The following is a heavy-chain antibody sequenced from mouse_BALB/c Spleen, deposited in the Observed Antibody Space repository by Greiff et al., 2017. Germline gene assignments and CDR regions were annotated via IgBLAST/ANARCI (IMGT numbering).Heavy chain of an antibody. Sequence: VQLQQSGPELVKPGASVKVSCKASGYSFTDYNMYWVKQSHGKSLEWIGYIDPYNGGTSYNQKFKGKATLTVDKSSSTAFMHLNILTSEDSAVYYCDRGPYYYGSSQYSAMGYWGQGTSVTVSS. D-gene: IGHD1-1*01. CDR3: DRGPYYYGSSQYSAMGY. CDR2: IDPYNGGT. V-gene: IGHV1S135*01. J-gene: IGHJ4*01. CDR1: GYSFTDYN.